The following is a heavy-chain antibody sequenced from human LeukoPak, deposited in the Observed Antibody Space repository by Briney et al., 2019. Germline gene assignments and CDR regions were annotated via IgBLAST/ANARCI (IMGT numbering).Heavy chain of an antibody. CDR2: IYYSGST. J-gene: IGHJ5*02. CDR1: GGSISSYY. Sequence: SETLSLTCTVSGGSISSYYWSWVRQPPGKGLERIGYIYYSGSTNYNPSLKRRVTISVDTSKHQFSLKLSSVTAADTAVYYCARGGDCSGGSCNSWFDPWGQGTLVTVSS. CDR3: ARGGDCSGGSCNSWFDP. D-gene: IGHD2-15*01. V-gene: IGHV4-59*01.